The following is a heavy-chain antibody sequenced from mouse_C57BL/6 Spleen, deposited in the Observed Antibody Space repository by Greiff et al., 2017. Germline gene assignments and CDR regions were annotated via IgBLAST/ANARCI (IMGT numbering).Heavy chain of an antibody. D-gene: IGHD2-3*01. J-gene: IGHJ2*01. Sequence: EVKLVESGGDLVKPGGSLKLSCAASGFTFSSYGMSWVRQTPDKRLAWVATISRGGSYTYYPDSVQGRYTISRDNAKNTLYLQMSSLKSENTAMYYCARHDGYYFYYWGQGTTLTVSS. V-gene: IGHV5-6*01. CDR3: ARHDGYYFYY. CDR1: GFTFSSYG. CDR2: ISRGGSYT.